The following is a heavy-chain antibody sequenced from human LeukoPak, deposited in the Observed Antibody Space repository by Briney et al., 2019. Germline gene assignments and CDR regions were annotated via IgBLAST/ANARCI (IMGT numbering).Heavy chain of an antibody. J-gene: IGHJ4*02. CDR3: AIAPYYDSSGYFGGFDY. CDR2: ISAYNGNT. D-gene: IGHD3-22*01. CDR1: GYTFTSYG. V-gene: IGHV1-18*01. Sequence: GASVKVSCKASGYTFTSYGISWVRQAPGQGLEWMGWISAYNGNTNYAQKLQGRVTMTTDTSTSTAYMELRSLRSDDTAVYYCAIAPYYDSSGYFGGFDYWGQGTLDTVSS.